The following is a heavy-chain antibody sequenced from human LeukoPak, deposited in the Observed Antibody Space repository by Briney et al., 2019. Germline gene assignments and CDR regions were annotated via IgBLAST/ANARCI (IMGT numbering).Heavy chain of an antibody. CDR2: ISAYNGNT. V-gene: IGHV1-18*01. CDR3: ARTYYDFWSGYYTGYYYYYMDV. D-gene: IGHD3-3*01. Sequence: ASVKVSCKASGYTFTSYGISWVRQAPGQGLEWMGWISAYNGNTNYAQKLQGRVTMTTDTSTSTAYMELRSLRSDDTAVYYCARTYYDFWSGYYTGYYYYYMDVWGKGTTVTVSS. CDR1: GYTFTSYG. J-gene: IGHJ6*03.